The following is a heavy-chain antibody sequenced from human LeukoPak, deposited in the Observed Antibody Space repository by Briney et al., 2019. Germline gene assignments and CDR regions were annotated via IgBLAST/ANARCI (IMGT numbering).Heavy chain of an antibody. CDR1: GFTFSSYA. CDR3: ARGLGSYCSSTSCYTKELYYFDY. D-gene: IGHD2-2*02. J-gene: IGHJ4*02. CDR2: ISYDGSNK. V-gene: IGHV3-30-3*01. Sequence: GRSLRLSCAASGFTFSSYAMHWVRQAPGKGLEWVAVISYDGSNKYYADSVKGRFTISRDNSKNTLYLQMNSLRAEDTAVYYCARGLGSYCSSTSCYTKELYYFDYWGQGTLVTVSS.